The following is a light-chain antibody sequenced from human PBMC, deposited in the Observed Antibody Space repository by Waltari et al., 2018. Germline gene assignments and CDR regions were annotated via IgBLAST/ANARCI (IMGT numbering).Light chain of an antibody. V-gene: IGLV3-19*01. CDR3: HSRDSNGDVL. CDR1: SIRTYY. J-gene: IGLJ2*01. CDR2: GKN. Sequence: SSELTQDPAVSVALGQTVRITCQGDSIRTYYVSWFQQKAGQAPTLVIYGKNNRPSGIPDRFSASTSGSRASLTIIGAQAEDEADYYCHSRDSNGDVLIGGGTKVTVV.